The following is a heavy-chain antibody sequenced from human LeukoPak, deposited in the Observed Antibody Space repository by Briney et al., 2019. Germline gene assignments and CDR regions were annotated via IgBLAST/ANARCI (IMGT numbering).Heavy chain of an antibody. V-gene: IGHV4-31*03. CDR1: GGSISGGGYY. Sequence: TSQTLSLTCTVSGGSISGGGYYWSWIRQHPRKGLEWIGYIYYSGSTNYNPSLKSRVTISVDTSKNQFSLKLSSVTAADTAVYYCARSYSNSYYYYGMDVWGQGTTVTVSS. J-gene: IGHJ6*02. D-gene: IGHD4-11*01. CDR3: ARSYSNSYYYYGMDV. CDR2: IYYSGST.